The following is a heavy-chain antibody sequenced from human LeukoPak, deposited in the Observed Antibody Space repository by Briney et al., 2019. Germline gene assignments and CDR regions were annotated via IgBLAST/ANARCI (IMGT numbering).Heavy chain of an antibody. CDR3: ARGCSSTSCYLNWFDP. Sequence: ASVKVSCKASGYTFTGYYMHWVRQAPGQGLEWMGWINPNSGGTNYAQKFQGRVTMTRDMSTSTVYMELSSLRSEDTAVYYCARGCSSTSCYLNWFDPWGQGTLVTVSS. D-gene: IGHD2-2*01. J-gene: IGHJ5*02. CDR2: INPNSGGT. V-gene: IGHV1-2*02. CDR1: GYTFTGYY.